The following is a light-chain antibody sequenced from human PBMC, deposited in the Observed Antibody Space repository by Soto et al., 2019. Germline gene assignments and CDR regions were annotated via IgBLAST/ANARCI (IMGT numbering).Light chain of an antibody. CDR1: QSVSSSY. Sequence: EIGLTQSPCTLSFSPGERATLSCRASQSVSSSYLAWYQQKPGQAPRLLIYGTSSRATGIPDRFSGSGSGTDFTLTISRLEPEDFAVFYCQQYGSSITFGQGTRLEIK. CDR2: GTS. CDR3: QQYGSSIT. J-gene: IGKJ5*01. V-gene: IGKV3-20*01.